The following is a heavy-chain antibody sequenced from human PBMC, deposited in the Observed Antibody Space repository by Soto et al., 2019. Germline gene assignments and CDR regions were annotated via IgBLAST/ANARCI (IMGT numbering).Heavy chain of an antibody. CDR3: ARVSGIVVVPTAKDPYYYYMDV. CDR2: IYYTGNT. J-gene: IGHJ6*03. Sequence: QVQLQESGPGLVKPSQTLSLTCTVSGGSISGGPYYWTQIRQHPGSGLEWIGYIYYTGNTYYNPSLVCRVSMSVDTSNYHLSLNVSFVTAADTAVYFCARVSGIVVVPTAKDPYYYYMDVWGKGTTVTVSS. V-gene: IGHV4-31*03. D-gene: IGHD2-2*01. CDR1: GGSISGGPYY.